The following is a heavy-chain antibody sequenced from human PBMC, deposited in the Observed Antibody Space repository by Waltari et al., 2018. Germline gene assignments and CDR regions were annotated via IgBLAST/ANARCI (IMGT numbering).Heavy chain of an antibody. V-gene: IGHV4-39*07. CDR3: ARDRSGTINSFDP. Sequence: QPQLQESGPRLAKPAANLSLTCTVSADSVTRGPYFWAWIRQPPGTGREWLGSMFYSGTTYHNSSLKSRVTISVDTSKNQVSLQLKSVTAADTAVYFCARDRSGTINSFDPWGRGTLVTVSS. J-gene: IGHJ5*02. CDR2: MFYSGTT. D-gene: IGHD1-26*01. CDR1: ADSVTRGPYF.